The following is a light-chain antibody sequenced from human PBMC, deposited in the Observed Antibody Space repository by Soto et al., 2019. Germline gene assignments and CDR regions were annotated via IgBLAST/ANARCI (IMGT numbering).Light chain of an antibody. CDR2: DVS. CDR1: SSDVGGSNF. Sequence: QSALTQPASVSGSPGQSITISCTGTSSDVGGSNFVSWYQQYPGKAPKLMIYDVSIRPSGVSNRFSASKSGNTVSLTISGLQADDEADYYCSSSTSSSTLVFGGGTKLTVL. CDR3: SSSTSSSTLV. J-gene: IGLJ2*01. V-gene: IGLV2-14*01.